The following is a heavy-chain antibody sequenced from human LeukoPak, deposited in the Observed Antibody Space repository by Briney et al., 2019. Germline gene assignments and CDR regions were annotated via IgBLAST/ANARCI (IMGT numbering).Heavy chain of an antibody. CDR3: ARHRILWWGTAGLNFDY. CDR2: IYTSGST. V-gene: IGHV4-61*02. D-gene: IGHD2-21*01. Sequence: SETLSLTCTVSGGSISSGSYYWRWIRQPAGKGLEWIGRIYTSGSTNYNPSLKSRVTISVDTSKNQFSLKLSSVTAADTAVYYCARHRILWWGTAGLNFDYWGQGTLVTVSS. CDR1: GGSISSGSYY. J-gene: IGHJ4*02.